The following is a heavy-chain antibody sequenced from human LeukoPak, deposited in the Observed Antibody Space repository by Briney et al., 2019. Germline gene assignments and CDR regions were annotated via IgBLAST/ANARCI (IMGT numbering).Heavy chain of an antibody. Sequence: SETLSLTCDVYGGSFSGYYWSWIRQPPGKGLEWIGEINHSGSTNYNPSLESRVTISVDTSKNQFSLKLSSVTAADTAVYYCARLYYYDTSGQAYWGQGTLVTVSS. CDR2: INHSGST. CDR3: ARLYYYDTSGQAY. D-gene: IGHD3-22*01. CDR1: GGSFSGYY. J-gene: IGHJ4*02. V-gene: IGHV4-34*01.